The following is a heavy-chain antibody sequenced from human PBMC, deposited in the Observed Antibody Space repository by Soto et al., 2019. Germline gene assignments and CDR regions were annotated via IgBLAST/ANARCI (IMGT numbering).Heavy chain of an antibody. Sequence: SETLSLTCAVYGGSFSGYYWSWIRQPPGKGLEWIGEINHRGNTNYNPSLKSRVTISVDTSKNQFSLRLSSVTAADTAVYYCARKGRYCSSASCYAWWYDPWGQGTPVTVSS. J-gene: IGHJ5*02. CDR1: GGSFSGYY. V-gene: IGHV4-34*01. D-gene: IGHD2-2*01. CDR3: ARKGRYCSSASCYAWWYDP. CDR2: INHRGNT.